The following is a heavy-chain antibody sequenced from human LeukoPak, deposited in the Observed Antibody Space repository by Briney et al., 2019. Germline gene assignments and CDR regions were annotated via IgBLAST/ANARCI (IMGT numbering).Heavy chain of an antibody. CDR3: ARRTGYYDGFHY. Sequence: PSETLSLTCTVSGDSLNTYYWTWIRQTPGKELEWIGFVASSGTSNYNPSLKSRVRISVDTSKSQFSLKLSSVTAADTAVYYSARRTGYYDGFHYWAQGTLVTVSS. V-gene: IGHV4-59*01. J-gene: IGHJ4*02. D-gene: IGHD3/OR15-3a*01. CDR2: VASSGTS. CDR1: GDSLNTYY.